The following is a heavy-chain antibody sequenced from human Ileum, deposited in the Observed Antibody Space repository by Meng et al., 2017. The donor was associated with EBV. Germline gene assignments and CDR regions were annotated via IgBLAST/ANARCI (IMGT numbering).Heavy chain of an antibody. V-gene: IGHV1-69*13. D-gene: IGHD1-14*01. Sequence: HVQLWQSGADVKKPASSRNVACKTSGGSFSTHTFSWVRQAPGQGLEWTGGLIAVFDKTKAAPRFQDRVTFTADESTSTAYMELSSLTFDDTAVYFCARGRRNEPLFDYWGQGTLVTVSS. CDR1: GGSFSTHT. J-gene: IGHJ4*02. CDR2: LIAVFDKT. CDR3: ARGRRNEPLFDY.